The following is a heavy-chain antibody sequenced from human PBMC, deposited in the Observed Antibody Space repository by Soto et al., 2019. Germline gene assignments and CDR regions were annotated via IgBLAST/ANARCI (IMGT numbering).Heavy chain of an antibody. CDR2: ISSSGSTI. Sequence: LRLSCEASGLTFSSYEMNWVRQAPGKGLEWVSYISSSGSTIYYADSVKGRFTIYSDHAKNSLYLQISSLRAEDTAVYYCARDAESYCGVDCYSPPYYYYYGMDVWGQGTTVTVSS. D-gene: IGHD2-21*01. CDR3: ARDAESYCGVDCYSPPYYYYYGMDV. CDR1: GLTFSSYE. J-gene: IGHJ6*02. V-gene: IGHV3-48*03.